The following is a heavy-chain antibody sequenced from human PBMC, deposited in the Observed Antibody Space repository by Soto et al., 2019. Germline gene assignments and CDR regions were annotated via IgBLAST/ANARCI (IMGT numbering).Heavy chain of an antibody. D-gene: IGHD6-13*01. V-gene: IGHV3-49*03. CDR2: IRSKAYGGTT. J-gene: IGHJ5*02. Sequence: GGSLRLSCTASGFTFGDYAMSWFRQAPGKGLEWVGFIRSKAYGGTTEYAASVKGRFTISRDDSKSIAYLQMNSLKTEDTAVYYCTRGFDSSSWYWFDPWGQGTVVTVSS. CDR3: TRGFDSSSWYWFDP. CDR1: GFTFGDYA.